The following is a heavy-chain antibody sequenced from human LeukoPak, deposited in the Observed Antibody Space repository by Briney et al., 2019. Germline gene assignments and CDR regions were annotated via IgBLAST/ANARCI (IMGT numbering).Heavy chain of an antibody. CDR3: AREHPHIPFDY. CDR2: IYTSGST. D-gene: IGHD2-21*01. Sequence: PSHTLSLTCTVSGGSISSGSYYWSWIRQHAGKGLEWIGRIYTSGSTNYNPSLKSRVTISVDTSKNQFSLKLSSVTAADTAVYYCAREHPHIPFDYWGQGTLVTVSS. CDR1: GGSISSGSYY. V-gene: IGHV4-61*02. J-gene: IGHJ4*02.